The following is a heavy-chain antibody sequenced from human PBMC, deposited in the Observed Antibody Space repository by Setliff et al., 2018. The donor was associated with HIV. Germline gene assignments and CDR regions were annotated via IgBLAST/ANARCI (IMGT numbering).Heavy chain of an antibody. J-gene: IGHJ4*02. CDR3: ATVRYFGSGTYHYFFDY. CDR1: GGSISHYW. CDR2: IKQDGSEK. D-gene: IGHD3-10*01. V-gene: IGHV3-7*01. Sequence: ETLSLTCSVSGGSISHYWSWVRQAPGKGPEWVATIKQDGSEKYYVDSVRGRFTISRDNAENSLYLQMHSLRAEDTAVYYCATVRYFGSGTYHYFFDYWGQGTPVTVSS.